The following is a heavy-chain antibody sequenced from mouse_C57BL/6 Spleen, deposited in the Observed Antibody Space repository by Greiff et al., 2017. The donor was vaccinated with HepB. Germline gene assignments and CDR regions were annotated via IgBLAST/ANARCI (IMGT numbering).Heavy chain of an antibody. Sequence: QVQLQQPGAELVKPGASVKMSCKASGYTFTSYWIAWVKQRPGQGLEWIGDIYPGSGSTNYNEKFKSKATLTVDTSSSTAYMQLSSLTSEDSAVYYCAREGIYYYGSSRFDYWGQGTTLTVSS. D-gene: IGHD1-1*01. V-gene: IGHV1-55*01. CDR1: GYTFTSYW. CDR3: AREGIYYYGSSRFDY. J-gene: IGHJ2*01. CDR2: IYPGSGST.